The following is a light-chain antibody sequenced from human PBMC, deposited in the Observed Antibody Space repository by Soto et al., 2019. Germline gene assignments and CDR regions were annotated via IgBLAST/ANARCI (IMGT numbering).Light chain of an antibody. CDR2: DVS. CDR3: SSYTSSNTPYV. CDR1: SSDIGAYNY. V-gene: IGLV2-14*01. J-gene: IGLJ1*01. Sequence: QSALTQSASVSESPGQSITISCTGTSSDIGAYNYVSWYQQHPGKAPKVMIHDVSNRPSGVSSRFSGSKSGNTASLTISGLQAEDEADYYCSSYTSSNTPYVFGTGTKVTVL.